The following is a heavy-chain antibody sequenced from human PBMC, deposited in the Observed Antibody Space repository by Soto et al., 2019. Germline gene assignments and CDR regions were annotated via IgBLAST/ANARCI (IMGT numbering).Heavy chain of an antibody. CDR2: ISWNSGSI. J-gene: IGHJ4*02. Sequence: GGSLRLSCAASGFTFDDYAMHWVRQAPGKGLEWVSGISWNSGSIGYADSVKGRFTISRDNAKNSLYLQMNSLRAEDTALYYCAKGYSSGWTSPDFDYWGRGTLVTVSS. CDR1: GFTFDDYA. CDR3: AKGYSSGWTSPDFDY. D-gene: IGHD6-19*01. V-gene: IGHV3-9*01.